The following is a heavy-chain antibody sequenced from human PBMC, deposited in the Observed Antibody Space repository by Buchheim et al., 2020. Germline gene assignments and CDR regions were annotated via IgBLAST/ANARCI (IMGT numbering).Heavy chain of an antibody. CDR1: GYTFTGYY. Sequence: QVQLVQSGAEVKKPGASVKVSCKASGYTFTGYYMHWVRQAPGQGLEWMGWINPNSGGTNYAQKVQGWVTMTRDTCISTAYMELSRLRSDDTAVYYCARNIDTAMVENYYYYGMDVWGQGTT. CDR3: ARNIDTAMVENYYYYGMDV. J-gene: IGHJ6*02. V-gene: IGHV1-2*04. CDR2: INPNSGGT. D-gene: IGHD5-18*01.